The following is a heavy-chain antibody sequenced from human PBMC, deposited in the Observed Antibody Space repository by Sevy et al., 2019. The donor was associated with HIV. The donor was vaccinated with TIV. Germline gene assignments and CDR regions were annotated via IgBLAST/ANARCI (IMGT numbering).Heavy chain of an antibody. V-gene: IGHV5-51*01. CDR3: ARHFKPHTDDAFDI. CDR2: IYPGDSDT. Sequence: GGSLRLSCKGSGYSFTSYWIGWVRQMPGKGLEWMGIIYPGDSDTRYSPSFQGQVTISADKSIGTAYLQWSSLKASDTAMYYCARHFKPHTDDAFDIWGQGTMVTVSS. J-gene: IGHJ3*02. CDR1: GYSFTSYW.